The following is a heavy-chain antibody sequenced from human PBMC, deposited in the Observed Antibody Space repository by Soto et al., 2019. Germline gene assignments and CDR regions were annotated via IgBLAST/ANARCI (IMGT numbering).Heavy chain of an antibody. CDR3: ARAHCGGDCYSGVDY. CDR2: IYYSGST. D-gene: IGHD2-21*02. Sequence: SETLSLTCTVTGDFITSYYWTWIRQPPGKELEWIGKIYYSGSTNYNPSLKSRVTMSVDSSKTQFSLNLTSVTAADTAVYYCARAHCGGDCYSGVDYWGQGTLVTVSS. J-gene: IGHJ4*02. CDR1: GDFITSYY. V-gene: IGHV4-59*01.